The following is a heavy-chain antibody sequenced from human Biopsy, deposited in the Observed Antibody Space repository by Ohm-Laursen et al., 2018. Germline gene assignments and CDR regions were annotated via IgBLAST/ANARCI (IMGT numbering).Heavy chain of an antibody. CDR1: GGSISRDY. V-gene: IGHV4-59*07. CDR2: TYYSGST. CDR3: VRSNHHYYGFDV. Sequence: SDTLSLTCTVSGGSISRDYWAWIRQPPGKGLQWIGYTYYSGSTNYNPSLNSRVTIAVDTSKNQFSLRLTSVTAADTAVYYCVRSNHHYYGFDVWGQGTTVTVSS. D-gene: IGHD1-14*01. J-gene: IGHJ6*02.